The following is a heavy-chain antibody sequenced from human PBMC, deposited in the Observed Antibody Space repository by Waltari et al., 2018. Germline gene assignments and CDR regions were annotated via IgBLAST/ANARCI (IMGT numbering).Heavy chain of an antibody. CDR3: ARGGYSSGRFDY. CDR1: GGTFSSYA. Sequence: QVQLVQSGAEVKKPGTSVKVSWQASGGTFSSYAISRVRQAPGQGLEWMGRIIPIFGTANYAQKFQGRVTITADKSTSTAYMELSSLRSEDTAVYYCARGGYSSGRFDYWGQGTLVTVSS. CDR2: IIPIFGTA. J-gene: IGHJ4*02. V-gene: IGHV1-69*08. D-gene: IGHD6-19*01.